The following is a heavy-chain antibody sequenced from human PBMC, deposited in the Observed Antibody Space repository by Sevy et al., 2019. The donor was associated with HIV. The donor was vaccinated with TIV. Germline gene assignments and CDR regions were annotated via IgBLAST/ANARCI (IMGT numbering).Heavy chain of an antibody. CDR2: ISGSTIDT. J-gene: IGHJ4*02. Sequence: GGSLRLSCAASGFTFGNYAMNWVRQAPGKGLEWVSSISGSTIDTSYADSVKGLFTISRDNSQNTLYLEMNSLRAEDTAVYYCAKDRTYRLSWYYLDHWGQGTLVTVSS. D-gene: IGHD6-13*01. CDR3: AKDRTYRLSWYYLDH. V-gene: IGHV3-23*01. CDR1: GFTFGNYA.